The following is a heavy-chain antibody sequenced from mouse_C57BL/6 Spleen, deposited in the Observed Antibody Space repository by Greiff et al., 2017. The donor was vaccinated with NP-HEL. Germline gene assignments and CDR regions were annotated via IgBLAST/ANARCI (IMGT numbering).Heavy chain of an antibody. CDR1: GYTFTDYN. V-gene: IGHV1-22*01. CDR2: INPNNGGT. D-gene: IGHD2-13*01. Sequence: EVQLQQSGPELVKPGASVKMSCKASGYTFTDYNMHWVKQSHGKSLEWIGYINPNNGGTSYNQKFKGKATLTVNKSSSTAYMELRSLTSEDSAVYCCAIEGYYGDSSFAYWGQGTLVTVSA. J-gene: IGHJ3*01. CDR3: AIEGYYGDSSFAY.